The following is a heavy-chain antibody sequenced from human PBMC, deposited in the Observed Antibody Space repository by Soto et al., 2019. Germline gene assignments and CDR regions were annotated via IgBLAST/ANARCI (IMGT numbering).Heavy chain of an antibody. D-gene: IGHD2-21*02. V-gene: IGHV3-23*01. CDR2: ISGSGGST. J-gene: IGHJ4*02. Sequence: GGSLRPSCAASGFTFSSYAMSWVRQAPGKGLEWVSAISGSGGSTYYADSVKGRFTISRDNSKNTLYLQMNSLRAEDTAVYYCAKDFLGVVTRFDYWGQGALVTVSS. CDR3: AKDFLGVVTRFDY. CDR1: GFTFSSYA.